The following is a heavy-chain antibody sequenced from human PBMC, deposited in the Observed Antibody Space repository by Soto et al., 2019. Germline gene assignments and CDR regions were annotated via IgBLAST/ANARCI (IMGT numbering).Heavy chain of an antibody. CDR3: ARHGFYGDYSSNYFDP. Sequence: GESLKISCKGSGYSFSNWWIAWVRQMPGKGLEYMGIIYPSDSQTRYSPSFQGQVTISADKSISTAYLQWSSLRASDTAIYYCARHGFYGDYSSNYFDPWGQGTLVTVSS. CDR2: IYPSDSQT. J-gene: IGHJ5*02. V-gene: IGHV5-51*01. D-gene: IGHD4-17*01. CDR1: GYSFSNWW.